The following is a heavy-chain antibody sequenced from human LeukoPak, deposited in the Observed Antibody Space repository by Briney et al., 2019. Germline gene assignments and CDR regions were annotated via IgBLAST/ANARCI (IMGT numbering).Heavy chain of an antibody. CDR2: IKPDGSEK. CDR1: GFTFSTSW. J-gene: IGHJ5*02. Sequence: GGSLRLSCAASGFTFSTSWMSWVRQPPGKGLEWVAIIKPDGSEKQYVDSVKGRFTISRDNAKNSLYLQMNSLRAEDTAVYYCASSLAAAGTGGWFDPWGQGTLVTVSS. CDR3: ASSLAAAGTGGWFDP. V-gene: IGHV3-7*02. D-gene: IGHD6-13*01.